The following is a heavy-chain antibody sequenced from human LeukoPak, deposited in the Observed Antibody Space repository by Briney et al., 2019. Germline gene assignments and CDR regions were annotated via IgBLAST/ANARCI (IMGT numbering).Heavy chain of an antibody. Sequence: SVKVSCKASGGTFSSYAISWVRQAPGQGLEWMGGIIPIFGTANYAQKFQGRVTITADESTNTAYMELSSLRSEDTAVYYCARDWNGGNWFDPWGQGTLVTVSS. D-gene: IGHD1-1*01. J-gene: IGHJ5*02. CDR1: GGTFSSYA. CDR3: ARDWNGGNWFDP. CDR2: IIPIFGTA. V-gene: IGHV1-69*13.